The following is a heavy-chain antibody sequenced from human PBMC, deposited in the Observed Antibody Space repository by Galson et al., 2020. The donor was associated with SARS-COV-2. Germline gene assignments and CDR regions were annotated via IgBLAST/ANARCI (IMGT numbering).Heavy chain of an antibody. J-gene: IGHJ5*02. V-gene: IGHV4-31*03. Sequence: SETLSLTCTVSGGSISSGNYFWSWIRQHPGQGLEWIGYIYFSGTTYHNPSLKSRVTISVDTSKNQFSLNLSSVTAADTAVYYCARGPLYNWGTDRDNWFDPWGQGTLVTVSS. D-gene: IGHD3-16*02. CDR2: IYFSGTT. CDR1: GGSISSGNYF. CDR3: ARGPLYNWGTDRDNWFDP.